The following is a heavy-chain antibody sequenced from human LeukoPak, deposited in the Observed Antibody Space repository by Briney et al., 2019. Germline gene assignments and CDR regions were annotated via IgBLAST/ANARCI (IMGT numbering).Heavy chain of an antibody. CDR2: ISAGGSVT. CDR1: GFTFSRYW. V-gene: IGHV3-74*01. Sequence: GGSLRLSCADSGFTFSRYWMHWVRQTPGKGLVWVSCISAGGSVTRYADSVKGRFTISRDNTKSTLYLQMHSLRAEDTAVYYCATAGGDGSRMGFDPWGQGTLVTVSS. CDR3: ATAGGDGSRMGFDP. D-gene: IGHD2-15*01. J-gene: IGHJ5*02.